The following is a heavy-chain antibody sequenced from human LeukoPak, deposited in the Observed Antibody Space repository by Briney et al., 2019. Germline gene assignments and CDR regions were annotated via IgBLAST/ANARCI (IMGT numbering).Heavy chain of an antibody. CDR2: IHSSGKI. D-gene: IGHD3-10*01. V-gene: IGHV4-59*08. CDR3: ARHKNSGTYPLDS. CDR1: DDSISGFY. J-gene: IGHJ4*02. Sequence: SETLSLTCIVSDDSISGFYWGWIRQPPGTTLEYIGCIHSSGKICYNPSLKSRVIMSIDTSKNQISLNLTSVTAADTAVYYCARHKNSGTYPLDSWGQGTLVTVSS.